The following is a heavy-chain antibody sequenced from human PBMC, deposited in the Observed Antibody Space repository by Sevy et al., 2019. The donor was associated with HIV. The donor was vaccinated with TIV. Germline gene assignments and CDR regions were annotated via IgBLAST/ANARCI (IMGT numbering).Heavy chain of an antibody. CDR3: AKVLHIVEIPAAIDYYYGMDV. J-gene: IGHJ6*02. CDR2: IRSYGSIK. Sequence: GGSLRLSCAASGFTFSTYGMHWVRQAPGKGLEWVAFIRSYGSIKYYRDSVKGRLTVSRDTSKNTLSLQMNSLRAEDTAVYFCAKVLHIVEIPAAIDYYYGMDVWGQGTTVTVSS. D-gene: IGHD2-2*01. V-gene: IGHV3-30*02. CDR1: GFTFSTYG.